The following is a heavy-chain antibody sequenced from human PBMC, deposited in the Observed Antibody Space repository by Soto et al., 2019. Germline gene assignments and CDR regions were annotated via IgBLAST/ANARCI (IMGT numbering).Heavy chain of an antibody. D-gene: IGHD3-10*01. V-gene: IGHV5-51*01. Sequence: GESLKISCKGSRYSFTNYWIAWVRQMPGKGLEWMGIIYPGDSDSRYSPSFQGQVTISADKSISTAYLQWSSLKASDTAIYYCARPRSGSYRLDYYGMDVWGQGTTVTVFS. CDR1: RYSFTNYW. CDR2: IYPGDSDS. CDR3: ARPRSGSYRLDYYGMDV. J-gene: IGHJ6*02.